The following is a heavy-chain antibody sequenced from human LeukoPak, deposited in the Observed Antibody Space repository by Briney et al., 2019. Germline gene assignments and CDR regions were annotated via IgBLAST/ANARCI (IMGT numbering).Heavy chain of an antibody. V-gene: IGHV1-69*05. CDR1: GGTFSKYA. CDR3: ARVGPLGGSSWYAGILGYSDF. D-gene: IGHD6-13*01. Sequence: VASVKVSCKASGGTFSKYAINWVRQAPGKGLEWMGGIIPAFGSSNYAQKFQGRVTLTTDTSTNTAYMEMGSLRSEDTAVYYCARVGPLGGSSWYAGILGYSDFWGQGTLVTVSS. J-gene: IGHJ4*02. CDR2: IIPAFGSS.